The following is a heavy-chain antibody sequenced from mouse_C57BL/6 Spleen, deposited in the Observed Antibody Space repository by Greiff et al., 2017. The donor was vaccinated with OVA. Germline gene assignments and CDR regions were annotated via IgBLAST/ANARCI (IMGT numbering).Heavy chain of an antibody. D-gene: IGHD1-1*01. Sequence: QVQLQQPGAELVMPGASVKLSCKASGYTFTSYWMHWVKQRPGQGLEWIGEIDPSDSYTNYNQKFKGKSTLTVDKSSSTAYMQLSSLTSEDSAVYYCARWDPTIDFWGTGTTVTVSS. CDR2: IDPSDSYT. CDR3: ARWDPTIDF. J-gene: IGHJ1*03. V-gene: IGHV1-69*01. CDR1: GYTFTSYW.